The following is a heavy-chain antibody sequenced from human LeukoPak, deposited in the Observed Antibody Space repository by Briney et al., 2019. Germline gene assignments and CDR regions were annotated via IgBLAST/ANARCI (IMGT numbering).Heavy chain of an antibody. CDR3: ARGGYYYDSSGYYRSNRYYFDY. CDR2: IYYSGST. Sequence: TSETLSLTCTVSGGSISSYYWSWIRQSPGKGLEWIGYIYYSGSTNYNSSVESRVTISLDTSKNQFSLKLSSVTAADTAVYYCARGGYYYDSSGYYRSNRYYFDYWGQGTLVIVSS. J-gene: IGHJ4*02. V-gene: IGHV4-59*01. CDR1: GGSISSYY. D-gene: IGHD3-22*01.